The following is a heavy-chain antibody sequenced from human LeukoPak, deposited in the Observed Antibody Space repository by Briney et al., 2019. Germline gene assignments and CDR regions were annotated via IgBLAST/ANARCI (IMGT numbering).Heavy chain of an antibody. CDR2: IYSGGNT. J-gene: IGHJ5*02. D-gene: IGHD6-19*01. CDR3: ARGLDVAGGWFDP. V-gene: IGHV3-66*01. Sequence: PGGSLRLSCAASGFTVSRNHMSWVRQAPGKGLEWVSVIYSGGNTYYADSVKGRFTISRDTSKNTLYFQMKSLRVEDTAVYYCARGLDVAGGWFDPWGQGTLVTVSS. CDR1: GFTVSRNH.